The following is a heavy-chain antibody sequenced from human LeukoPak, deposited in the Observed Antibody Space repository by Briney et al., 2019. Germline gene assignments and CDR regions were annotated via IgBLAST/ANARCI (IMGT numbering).Heavy chain of an antibody. CDR2: INWNSDTK. V-gene: IGHV3-9*01. J-gene: IGHJ6*02. CDR3: AKDTGGNGAYFYAMDV. D-gene: IGHD4-23*01. CDR1: GFAFYNYA. Sequence: PGRSLRLSCVGSGFAFYNYAMHWVRRPPGKGLEWVSAINWNSDTKAYADSVKGRFTISRDRARNSLYLQMDSLRPEDTALYYCAKDTGGNGAYFYAMDVWGQGTSVTVSS.